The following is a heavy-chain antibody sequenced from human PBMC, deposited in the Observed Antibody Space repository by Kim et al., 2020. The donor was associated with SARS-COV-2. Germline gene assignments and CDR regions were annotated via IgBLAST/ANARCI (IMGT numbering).Heavy chain of an antibody. Sequence: GGSLRLSCAASGFTFSSYSMNWVRQAPGKGLEWVSSISSSSSYIYYADSVKGRFTISRDNAKNSLYLQMNSLRAEDTAVYYCARDRAWIQLWLPDYWGQGTLVTVSS. J-gene: IGHJ4*02. CDR1: GFTFSSYS. D-gene: IGHD5-18*01. CDR3: ARDRAWIQLWLPDY. CDR2: ISSSSSYI. V-gene: IGHV3-21*01.